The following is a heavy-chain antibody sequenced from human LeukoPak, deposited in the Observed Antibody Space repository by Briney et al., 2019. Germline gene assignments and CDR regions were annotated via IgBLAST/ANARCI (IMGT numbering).Heavy chain of an antibody. CDR1: GYTFTSSG. Sequence: ASGKASCKAFGYTFTSSGSSWDGKGPGQGVEGLGSFIPYNGNTNYAQKLQGRVTMTTDTSTSTAYMGLRSLRSDDTAVYYCARPDIVVPAAMGPHDAFDIWGQGTMVTVSS. V-gene: IGHV1-18*01. CDR2: FIPYNGNT. D-gene: IGHD2-2*01. CDR3: ARPDIVVPAAMGPHDAFDI. J-gene: IGHJ3*02.